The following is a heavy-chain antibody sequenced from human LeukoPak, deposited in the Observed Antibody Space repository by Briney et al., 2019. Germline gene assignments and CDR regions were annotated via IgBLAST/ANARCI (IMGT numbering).Heavy chain of an antibody. D-gene: IGHD3-16*02. CDR1: GFTFSSYS. V-gene: IGHV3-21*01. CDR3: ARDLGDYDYVWGSYRGVFDY. J-gene: IGHJ4*02. Sequence: GGSLRLSCAASGFTFSSYSMNWVRQAPGKGLEWVSSISSSSSYIYYADSVKGRFTISRDNAKNSLYLQMNSLRAEDTAVYYCARDLGDYDYVWGSYRGVFDYWGQGTLVTVSS. CDR2: ISSSSSYI.